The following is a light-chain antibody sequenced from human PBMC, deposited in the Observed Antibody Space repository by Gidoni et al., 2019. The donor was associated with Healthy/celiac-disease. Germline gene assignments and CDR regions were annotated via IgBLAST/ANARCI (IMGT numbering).Light chain of an antibody. J-gene: IGKJ5*01. V-gene: IGKV1-9*01. CDR3: QQLNSYPWIT. CDR1: QGISSY. Sequence: DIRLTQSPSFLSASVGDRVTITCRASQGISSYLAWYQQKPGKAPKLLIYAASTLQSGVPSRFSGSGSGTEFTLTISSLQPEDFATYYCQQLNSYPWITFGQGTRLEIK. CDR2: AAS.